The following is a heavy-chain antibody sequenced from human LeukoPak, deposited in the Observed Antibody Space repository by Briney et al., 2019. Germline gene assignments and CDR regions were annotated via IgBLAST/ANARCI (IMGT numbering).Heavy chain of an antibody. CDR2: ISSSGSTI. J-gene: IGHJ6*03. Sequence: GGSLRLSCAASGFTFSDYYMSWIRQAPGKGLEWVSYISSSGSTIYYADSVKGRFTISKDNAKNSLYLQMNSLRAEDTAVYYCARDQPHPHYYDSSGYYRHYYYYYMDVWGKGTTVTISS. D-gene: IGHD3-22*01. V-gene: IGHV3-11*01. CDR3: ARDQPHPHYYDSSGYYRHYYYYYMDV. CDR1: GFTFSDYY.